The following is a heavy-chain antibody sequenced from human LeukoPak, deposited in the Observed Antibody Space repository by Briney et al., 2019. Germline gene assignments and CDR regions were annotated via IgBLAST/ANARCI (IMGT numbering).Heavy chain of an antibody. CDR1: FGSISSDSHY. CDR3: ARLPPGGGPIKYYFDY. V-gene: IGHV4-39*02. D-gene: IGHD3-10*01. Sequence: PSETLSLTCTVSFGSISSDSHYWGWIRQPPGNRLEWIASIYYGGTTQYNPSLKSRATISIDTSNNRFSLRLTSATAADTAVYYCARLPPGGGPIKYYFDYWGQGTLVTVSS. CDR2: IYYGGTT. J-gene: IGHJ4*02.